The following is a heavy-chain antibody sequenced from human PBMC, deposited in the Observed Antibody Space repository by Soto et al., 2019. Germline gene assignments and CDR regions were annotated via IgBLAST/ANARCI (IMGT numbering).Heavy chain of an antibody. Sequence: QVQLVQSGAEVKKPGPQVKVSGRASGYTFPGYGITWVRQAPGQGLEWMGWISAYNGNTNYAQKLQGRVTMTTDTSTSTAYMELRSLRSDDTAVYYCARDRGYYYGSGSFDYWGQGTLVTVSS. D-gene: IGHD3-10*01. V-gene: IGHV1-18*01. J-gene: IGHJ4*02. CDR1: GYTFPGYG. CDR2: ISAYNGNT. CDR3: ARDRGYYYGSGSFDY.